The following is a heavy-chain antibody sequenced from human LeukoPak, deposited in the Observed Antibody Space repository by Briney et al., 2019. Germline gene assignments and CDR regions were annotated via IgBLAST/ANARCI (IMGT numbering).Heavy chain of an antibody. J-gene: IGHJ3*02. V-gene: IGHV4-4*02. CDR1: GGSISSSNW. Sequence: SETLSLTCAVSGGSISSSNWWSWVRQPPGKGLEWIGEIYHSGSTNYNPSLKSRVTISVDKSKNQFSLKLSSETAADTAVYYCASTRGSSASRGFDIWGQGTMVTVSS. CDR2: IYHSGST. CDR3: ASTRGSSASRGFDI. D-gene: IGHD3-16*01.